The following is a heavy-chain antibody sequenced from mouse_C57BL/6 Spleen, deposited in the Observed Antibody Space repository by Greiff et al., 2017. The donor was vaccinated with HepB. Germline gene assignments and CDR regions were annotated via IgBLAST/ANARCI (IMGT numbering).Heavy chain of an antibody. CDR2: IYPGDGDT. Sequence: VKLMESGPELVKPGASVKISCKASGYAFSSSWMNWVKQRPGKGLEWIGRIYPGDGDTNYNGKFKGKATLTADKSSSTAYMQLSSLTSEDSAVYFCAIPHYYCSRYYAMDYWGQGTSVTVSS. CDR1: GYAFSSSW. J-gene: IGHJ4*01. CDR3: AIPHYYCSRYYAMDY. D-gene: IGHD1-1*01. V-gene: IGHV1-82*01.